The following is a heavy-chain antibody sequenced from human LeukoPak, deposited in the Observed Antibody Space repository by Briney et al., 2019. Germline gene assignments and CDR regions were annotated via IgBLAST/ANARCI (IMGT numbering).Heavy chain of an antibody. CDR2: ISGSGGST. CDR3: AKVGKDTAMVFG. V-gene: IGHV3-23*01. D-gene: IGHD5-18*01. J-gene: IGHJ4*02. CDR1: GFTFSSYA. Sequence: GGSLRLSCAASGFTFSSYAMSWVRQPPGRGLEWVSAISGSGGSTYYADSVKGRFTISRDNSKNTLYLQMNSLRAEDTAVYYCAKVGKDTAMVFGWGQGTLVTVSS.